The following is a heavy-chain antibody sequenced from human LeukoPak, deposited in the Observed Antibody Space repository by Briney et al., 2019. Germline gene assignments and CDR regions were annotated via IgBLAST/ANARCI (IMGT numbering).Heavy chain of an antibody. J-gene: IGHJ4*02. D-gene: IGHD3-16*01. CDR3: ARGGGATYY. Sequence: GGSLRLSCAASGFTFSSYEMNWVRQGPGKGLEWLSYISNSGSSIHYADSVKGRFTISRDNAKNSLYLQMNSLRAEDTAVYYCARGGGATYYWGQGTLVTVSS. V-gene: IGHV3-48*03. CDR2: ISNSGSSI. CDR1: GFTFSSYE.